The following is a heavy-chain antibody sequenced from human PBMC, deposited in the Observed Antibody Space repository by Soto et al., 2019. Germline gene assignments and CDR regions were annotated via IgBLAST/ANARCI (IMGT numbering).Heavy chain of an antibody. Sequence: PSETLSLTCAGYGGSFSGYYWSWIRQPPGKGLEWIGEINHSGSTNYNPSLKSRVTISVDTSKNQFSLKLSSVTAADTAVYYCARPWSTMVRGVITYDYYYGMDVWGQGTTVTAP. D-gene: IGHD3-10*01. J-gene: IGHJ6*02. V-gene: IGHV4-34*01. CDR3: ARPWSTMVRGVITYDYYYGMDV. CDR1: GGSFSGYY. CDR2: INHSGST.